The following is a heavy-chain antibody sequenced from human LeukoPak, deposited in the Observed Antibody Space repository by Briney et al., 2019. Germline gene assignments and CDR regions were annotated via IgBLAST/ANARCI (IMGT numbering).Heavy chain of an antibody. D-gene: IGHD3-9*01. CDR3: ARGELRYFDWLLGDFDY. CDR1: GFTFSSYS. Sequence: GGSLRLSCAASGFTFSSYSMNWVRQAPGKGLEWVSSISSSSSYIYYADSVKGRFTISRDNAKNSLYLQMNSLGAEDTAVYYCARGELRYFDWLLGDFDYWGQGTLVTVSS. J-gene: IGHJ4*02. V-gene: IGHV3-21*01. CDR2: ISSSSSYI.